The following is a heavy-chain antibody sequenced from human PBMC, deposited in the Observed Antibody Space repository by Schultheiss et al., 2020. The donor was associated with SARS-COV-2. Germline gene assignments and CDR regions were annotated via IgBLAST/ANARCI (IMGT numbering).Heavy chain of an antibody. D-gene: IGHD6-13*01. J-gene: IGHJ5*02. CDR1: GFTFSSYA. CDR3: ARDGDGYSSSWFWWFDP. Sequence: GGSLRLSCAASGFTFSSYAMSWVRQAPGKGLEWVSSISSSSSYIYYADSVKGRFTISRDNAKNTLYLQMNSLRAEDTAVYYCARDGDGYSSSWFWWFDPWGQGTLVTVSS. CDR2: ISSSSSYI. V-gene: IGHV3-21*01.